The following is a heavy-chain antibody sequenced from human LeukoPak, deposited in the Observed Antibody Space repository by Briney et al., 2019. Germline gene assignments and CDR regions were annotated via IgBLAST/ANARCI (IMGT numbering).Heavy chain of an antibody. V-gene: IGHV1-2*02. Sequence: ASVKVSCKASGYTFTGYYMHWVRQATGQGLEWMGWMNPNSGNTGYAQKFQGRVTMTRDTSISTACMELSRLRSDDTAVYYCARAPAYYYYMDVWGKGTTVTVSS. CDR1: GYTFTGYY. CDR2: MNPNSGNT. CDR3: ARAPAYYYYMDV. J-gene: IGHJ6*03.